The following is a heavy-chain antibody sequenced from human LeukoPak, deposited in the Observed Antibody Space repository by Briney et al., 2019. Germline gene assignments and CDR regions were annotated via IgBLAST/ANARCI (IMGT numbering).Heavy chain of an antibody. Sequence: ASVKVSCKASGYTFTGYYMHWVRQAPGQGLEWMGWINPNSGGTNYAQKFQGRVTMTRDTSISTAYMELSRLRSDDTAVYCCARWFGDNFYYMDVWGKGTTVTISS. CDR3: ARWFGDNFYYMDV. CDR2: INPNSGGT. D-gene: IGHD3-10*01. J-gene: IGHJ6*03. CDR1: GYTFTGYY. V-gene: IGHV1-2*02.